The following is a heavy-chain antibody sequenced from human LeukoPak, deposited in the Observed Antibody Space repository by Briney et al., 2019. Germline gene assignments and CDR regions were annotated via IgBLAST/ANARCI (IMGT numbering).Heavy chain of an antibody. J-gene: IGHJ4*02. CDR3: ARDARSIAAAGTAGFDY. V-gene: IGHV3-30*04. D-gene: IGHD6-13*01. CDR1: GFTFSSYA. Sequence: GGSLRLSCAASGFTFSSYAMHWVRQAPGKGLEWVAVISYDGSNKYYADSVKGRFTISRDNSKNTLCLQMNSLRAEDTAVYYCARDARSIAAAGTAGFDYWGQGTLVTVSS. CDR2: ISYDGSNK.